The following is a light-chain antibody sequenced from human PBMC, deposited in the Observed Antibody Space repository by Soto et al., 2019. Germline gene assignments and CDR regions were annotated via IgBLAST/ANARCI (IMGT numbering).Light chain of an antibody. CDR3: SSYTSSSTLV. CDR1: SSDVGGYNY. CDR2: EVS. J-gene: IGLJ2*01. Sequence: HSVLTQPASVSGSPGQSITISCTGTSSDVGGYNYVSWYQQHPGKAPKLMIYEVSNRPSGVSNRFSGSKSGNTASLTISGLQAEDEADYYFSSYTSSSTLVFGGGTKLTVL. V-gene: IGLV2-14*01.